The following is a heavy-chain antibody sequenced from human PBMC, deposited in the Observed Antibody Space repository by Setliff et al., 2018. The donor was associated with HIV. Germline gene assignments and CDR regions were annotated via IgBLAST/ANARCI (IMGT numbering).Heavy chain of an antibody. CDR1: GGSFNGYY. CDR3: ARGRDDYNYDPFDI. CDR2: VNHSGST. Sequence: SETLSLTCAVYGGSFNGYYWSWIRQPPGKGLEWIGEVNHSGSTNYNPSLKSRVTISVDTSKNQFSLKLSSVTAADTAVYYCARGRDDYNYDPFDIWGQGTMVT. J-gene: IGHJ3*02. V-gene: IGHV4-34*01. D-gene: IGHD4-4*01.